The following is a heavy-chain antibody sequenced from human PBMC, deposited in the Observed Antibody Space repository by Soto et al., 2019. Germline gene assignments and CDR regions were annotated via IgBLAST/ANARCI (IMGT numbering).Heavy chain of an antibody. D-gene: IGHD6-19*01. J-gene: IGHJ4*02. Sequence: QVQLQESGPGLVKPSETLSLTCTVSGGSISSYYWSWIRQPPGKGLEWIGYIYYSGSTNYNPSLKTRGTISVDTAKTPFSLKLSSVTAADTAVYYCARYAVAGNGGVRFDYWGQGTLVTVSS. CDR2: IYYSGST. V-gene: IGHV4-59*01. CDR3: ARYAVAGNGGVRFDY. CDR1: GGSISSYY.